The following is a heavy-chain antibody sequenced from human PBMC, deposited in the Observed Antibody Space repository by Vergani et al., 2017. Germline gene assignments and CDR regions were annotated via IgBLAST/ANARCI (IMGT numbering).Heavy chain of an antibody. V-gene: IGHV5-51*01. Sequence: EVQLVPSGAEVKKPGASLKISCKGSGYSFTSYWIGWVRQLPGKGLEWMGIIYPGDSDTRYSPSFQGQVTISADKSITTAYLQRSSLKASDTAMYYCARHVRRLYCSGGSCYSRWFDPWGQGTLVTVSS. CDR3: ARHVRRLYCSGGSCYSRWFDP. CDR2: IYPGDSDT. J-gene: IGHJ5*02. D-gene: IGHD2-15*01. CDR1: GYSFTSYW.